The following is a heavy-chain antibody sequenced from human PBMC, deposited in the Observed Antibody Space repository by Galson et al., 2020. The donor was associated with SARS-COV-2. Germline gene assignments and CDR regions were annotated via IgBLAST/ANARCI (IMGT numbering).Heavy chain of an antibody. V-gene: IGHV4-34*01. Sequence: SETLSLTCAVYGGSFSGYSWTWVRQAPGKGLEWIGEINSGGDTNYSPSLRSRVTLSVDSSKNQFSLKLRSVSAADTALYFCARGHQGVLPSPVLGLGPFYSYYYMDVWGKGTTVTVSS. CDR2: INSGGDT. J-gene: IGHJ6*03. D-gene: IGHD3-16*01. CDR3: ARGHQGVLPSPVLGLGPFYSYYYMDV. CDR1: GGSFSGYS.